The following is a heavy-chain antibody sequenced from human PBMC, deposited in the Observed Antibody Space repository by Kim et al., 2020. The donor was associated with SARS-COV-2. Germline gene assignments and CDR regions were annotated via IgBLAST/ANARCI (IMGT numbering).Heavy chain of an antibody. V-gene: IGHV3-21*01. Sequence: GGSLRLSCAASGFTFSSYSMNWVRQAPGKGLEWVSSISSSSSYIYYADSVQGRFTISSDNAKNSLYLQMHIHSAEDTAAYYCASPRDYGDFVFVYCGQG. CDR1: GFTFSSYS. J-gene: IGHJ4*02. CDR3: ASPRDYGDFVFVY. CDR2: ISSSSSYI. D-gene: IGHD4-17*01.